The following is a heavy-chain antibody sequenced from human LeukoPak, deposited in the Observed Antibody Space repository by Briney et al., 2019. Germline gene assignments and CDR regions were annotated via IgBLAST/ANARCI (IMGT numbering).Heavy chain of an antibody. V-gene: IGHV3-21*01. Sequence: PGGSLRLSCAASGFTFDDYAMHWVRQAPGKGLEWVSSISSSSSYIYYADSVKGRFTISRDNAKNSLYLQMNSLRAEDTAVYYCASLGPTSYTASFDYWGQGTLVTVSS. CDR1: GFTFDDYA. J-gene: IGHJ4*02. CDR2: ISSSSSYI. D-gene: IGHD5-18*01. CDR3: ASLGPTSYTASFDY.